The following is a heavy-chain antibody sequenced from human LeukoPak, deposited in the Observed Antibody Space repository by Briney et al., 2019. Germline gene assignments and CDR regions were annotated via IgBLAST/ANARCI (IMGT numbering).Heavy chain of an antibody. J-gene: IGHJ3*02. V-gene: IGHV3-74*01. CDR3: ARNSSAYYGGDDAFDI. CDR1: GFTFSTYW. D-gene: IGHD3-22*01. Sequence: GGSLRLSCAASGFTFSTYWMHWVRQAPGKGLVWVSRIISDGSSTNYADSVKGRFTISRDNAKNTLYLQMNSLRAEDTAVYYCARNSSAYYGGDDAFDIWGQGTMVTV. CDR2: IISDGSST.